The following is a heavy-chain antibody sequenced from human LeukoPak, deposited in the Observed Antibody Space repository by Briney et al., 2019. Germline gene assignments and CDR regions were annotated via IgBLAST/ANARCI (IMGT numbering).Heavy chain of an antibody. CDR2: IYHSGST. J-gene: IGHJ4*02. Sequence: SETLSLTCAVSGYSISSGYYWGWIRQPPGKGLEWIGSIYHSGSTYYNPSLKSRVTISVDTSKNQFSLKLISVTAPDTAVYYCARLTYCSSTSCYGGELDYWGQGTLVTVSS. CDR1: GYSISSGYY. CDR3: ARLTYCSSTSCYGGELDY. D-gene: IGHD2-2*01. V-gene: IGHV4-38-2*01.